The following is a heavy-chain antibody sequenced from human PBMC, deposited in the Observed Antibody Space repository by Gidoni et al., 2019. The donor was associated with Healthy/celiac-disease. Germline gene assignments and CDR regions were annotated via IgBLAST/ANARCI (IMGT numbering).Heavy chain of an antibody. CDR3: ARGGRLGELLSAHGMDV. Sequence: QVQLVESGGGLVTPGGSLRLSCAASGFNFSDYYRSCTRQAPGKGLEWGSYISSSGSTIYYADSVKGRFTISRDNAKNALYLQMNSLRAEDTAVYYCARGGRLGELLSAHGMDVWGQGTTVTVSS. CDR1: GFNFSDYY. D-gene: IGHD3-10*01. V-gene: IGHV3-11*01. CDR2: ISSSGSTI. J-gene: IGHJ6*02.